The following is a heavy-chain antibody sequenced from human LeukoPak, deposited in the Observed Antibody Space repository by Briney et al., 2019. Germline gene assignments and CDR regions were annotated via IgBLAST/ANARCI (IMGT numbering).Heavy chain of an antibody. D-gene: IGHD3-3*01. J-gene: IGHJ4*02. CDR2: INPSGGST. V-gene: IGHV1-46*01. Sequence: ASVTVSFKASRYTFTSYYMHWVRQAPGQGLEWMGIINPSGGSTSYAQKFQGRVTMTRDTSTSTVYMELSSLRSADTAVYYCARDRLAGSTYYGLLYYWGQGTLVTVSS. CDR1: RYTFTSYY. CDR3: ARDRLAGSTYYGLLYY.